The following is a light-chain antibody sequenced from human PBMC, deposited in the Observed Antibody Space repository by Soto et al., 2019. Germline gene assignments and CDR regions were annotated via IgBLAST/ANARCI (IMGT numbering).Light chain of an antibody. CDR3: FLCRSSGISV. J-gene: IGLJ2*01. CDR1: SDAVSASHF. CDR2: NTN. Sequence: QAVVTQEPSVSGSPGGTVTLTCGLTSDAVSASHFPSWYQQTPGHAPRTLIYNTNTRSSGVPDRFSGTILGNRAALTITGQPEDDEADYDRFLCRSSGISVFGGGTKLTVL. V-gene: IGLV8-61*01.